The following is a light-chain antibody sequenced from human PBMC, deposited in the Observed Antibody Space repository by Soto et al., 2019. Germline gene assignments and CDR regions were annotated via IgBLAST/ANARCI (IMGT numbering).Light chain of an antibody. V-gene: IGKV3-20*01. J-gene: IGKJ1*01. CDR1: QSVTRSS. Sequence: EIVLTQSPGTLSLSPGERAILSCRASQSVTRSSLAWYQQKPGQAPRLLIYSASGRATGISDRFSGSGSGTDFTLTISRLEPEDFAVYYCHQYGSSPWTFGQGTKVEIK. CDR2: SAS. CDR3: HQYGSSPWT.